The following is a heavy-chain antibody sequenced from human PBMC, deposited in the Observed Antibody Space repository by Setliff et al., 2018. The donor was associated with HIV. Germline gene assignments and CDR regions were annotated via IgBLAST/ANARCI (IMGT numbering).Heavy chain of an antibody. J-gene: IGHJ4*02. Sequence: PSETLSLTCTVSGGSISSYYWSWIRQPPGKGLEWIVYIYTSGSTNYNPSLRSRVTISVDTSNSHFSLRLSSVTASDTAVYYCARGELYGGSDCYCSSFDYWGQGILVTVSS. D-gene: IGHD2-21*02. CDR3: ARGELYGGSDCYCSSFDY. CDR2: IYTSGST. V-gene: IGHV4-4*08. CDR1: GGSISSYY.